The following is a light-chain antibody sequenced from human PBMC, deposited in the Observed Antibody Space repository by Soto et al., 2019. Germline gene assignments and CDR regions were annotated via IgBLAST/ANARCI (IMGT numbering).Light chain of an antibody. J-gene: IGLJ3*02. CDR1: NSDIGNYNY. Sequence: QSALTQPRSVSGSPGQSVTISCTGTNSDIGNYNYVSWYQQHPGKAPKVVIYDASKRPSGVPDRFSGSKSGNTASLTISGLQAEDEADYYCCSYPGSHTWVFGGGTKVTVL. CDR3: CSYPGSHTWV. V-gene: IGLV2-11*01. CDR2: DAS.